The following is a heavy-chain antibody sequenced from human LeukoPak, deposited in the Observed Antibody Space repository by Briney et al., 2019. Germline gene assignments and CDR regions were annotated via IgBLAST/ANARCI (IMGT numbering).Heavy chain of an antibody. CDR1: GYTFTGYY. CDR3: ASTSRGIAVAATGGADY. D-gene: IGHD6-19*01. V-gene: IGHV1-2*02. Sequence: ASVKVSCKASGYTFTGYYMHWVRQAPGQGLEWMGWINPNSGGTNYAQKFQGRVTMTRDTSISTAYMELSRLRSDDTAVYYCASTSRGIAVAATGGADYWGQGTLVTVSS. CDR2: INPNSGGT. J-gene: IGHJ4*02.